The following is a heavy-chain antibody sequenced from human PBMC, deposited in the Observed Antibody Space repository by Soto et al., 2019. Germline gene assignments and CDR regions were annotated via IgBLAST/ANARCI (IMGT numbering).Heavy chain of an antibody. Sequence: GPVKVSCKASGYTFTSYDINWVRQATGQGLEWMGWMNPNSGNTGYAQKFQGRVTMTRNTSISTAYMELSSLRSEDTAVYYCARGSGDCWSGYLDYYYGMDVWGQGTTVTVSS. V-gene: IGHV1-8*01. CDR1: GYTFTSYD. J-gene: IGHJ6*02. CDR3: ARGSGDCWSGYLDYYYGMDV. D-gene: IGHD3-3*01. CDR2: MNPNSGNT.